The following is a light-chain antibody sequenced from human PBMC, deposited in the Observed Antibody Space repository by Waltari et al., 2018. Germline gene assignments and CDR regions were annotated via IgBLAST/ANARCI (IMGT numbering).Light chain of an antibody. V-gene: IGKV3-15*01. CDR1: QNVKRK. J-gene: IGKJ1*01. CDR2: GAS. Sequence: ETVMTQSPATLSVSPGERATLSCRARQNVKRKLAWYQHKPGQAPRLLIYGASTRATDVPDRFSGSGSGTDFTLTIDGLQSEDFAIYYCQQYNNWPPWTFGRGTKVEIK. CDR3: QQYNNWPPWT.